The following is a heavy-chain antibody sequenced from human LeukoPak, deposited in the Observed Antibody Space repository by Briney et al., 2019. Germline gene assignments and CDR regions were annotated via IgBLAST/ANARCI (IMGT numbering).Heavy chain of an antibody. J-gene: IGHJ3*02. V-gene: IGHV1-2*04. CDR3: ATTMVRGVIIDAFDI. CDR2: INPNSGGT. Sequence: ASVKVSCKASGYTFTGYYMHWVRQAPGQGLEWMGWINPNSGGTNYAQKFQGWVTMTRDTSISTAYMELSRLRSDDTAVYYCATTMVRGVIIDAFDIWGQGTMVTVSS. D-gene: IGHD3-10*01. CDR1: GYTFTGYY.